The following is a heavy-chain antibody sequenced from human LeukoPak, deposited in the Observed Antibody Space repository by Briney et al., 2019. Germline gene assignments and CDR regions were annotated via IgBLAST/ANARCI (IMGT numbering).Heavy chain of an antibody. CDR1: GGSISSGGYY. D-gene: IGHD2-21*02. J-gene: IGHJ4*02. Sequence: SETLSLTCTVSGGSISSGGYYRSWIRQHPGKGLDGIGYIYYSGSTYYNPSLKSRVTISVDTSKNQFSLKLSSVTAADTAVYYCARTPEEVVTNNYFDYWGQGTLVTVSS. V-gene: IGHV4-31*03. CDR3: ARTPEEVVTNNYFDY. CDR2: IYYSGST.